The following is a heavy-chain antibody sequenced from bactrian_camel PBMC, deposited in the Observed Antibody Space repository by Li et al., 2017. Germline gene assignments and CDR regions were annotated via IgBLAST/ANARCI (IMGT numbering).Heavy chain of an antibody. Sequence: VQLVESGGGLVRPGGSLRLSCVTSGFTFSAYGMSWVRQAPGKGLEWVSGIYSDSSDTYYGDSVEGRFTVSRDNAKNILYLQMNSLKPEDTAMYYCAAPRGSGRYCYPGRMIFGYTGQGTQVTVS. CDR1: GFTFSAYG. D-gene: IGHD2*01. CDR3: AAPRGSGRYCYPGRMIFGY. J-gene: IGHJ6*01. CDR2: IYSDSSDT. V-gene: IGHV3S6*01.